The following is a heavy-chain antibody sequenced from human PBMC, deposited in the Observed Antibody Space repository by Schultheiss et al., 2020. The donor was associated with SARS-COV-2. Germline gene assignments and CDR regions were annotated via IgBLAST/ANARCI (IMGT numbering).Heavy chain of an antibody. CDR3: ARPVITGGRGGFDY. J-gene: IGHJ4*02. CDR2: ILPGDSET. Sequence: GGSLRLSCKGSGYTFTNYWIGWVRQMPGKGLEWMGMILPGDSETRHSPSFEGQVTMSADKSISTAYLQWSSLKASDTAMYYCARPVITGGRGGFDYWGQGTLVTVSS. CDR1: GYTFTNYW. V-gene: IGHV5-51*01. D-gene: IGHD1-20*01.